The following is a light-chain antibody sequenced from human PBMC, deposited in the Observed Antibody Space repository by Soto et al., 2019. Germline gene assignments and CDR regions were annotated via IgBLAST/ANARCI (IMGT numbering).Light chain of an antibody. CDR1: QGISNY. CDR3: QQVNNYPLT. J-gene: IGKJ4*01. V-gene: IGKV1-9*01. CDR2: AAS. Sequence: DIPLTQSPSFVSASVGDRVTITCRASQGISNYLAWYQQRPGEAPKVLIHAASTLQSGVPSRFSGSGSGTEFTLTISSLQPEDFASYYCQQVNNYPLTFGGGTKVEIK.